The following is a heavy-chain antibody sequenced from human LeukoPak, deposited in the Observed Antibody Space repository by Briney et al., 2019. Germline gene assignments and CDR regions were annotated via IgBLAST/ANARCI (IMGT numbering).Heavy chain of an antibody. V-gene: IGHV3-48*03. D-gene: IGHD4-17*01. J-gene: IGHJ6*02. Sequence: GGSLRLSCTASGFIFTSYGINWVRQAPGKGLEWVSYIRTSGNTIYYADSVKGRFTISRDNAKNSVYLQMNSLRAEDTAVYYCARDSRDSDYDDSVETGEDPHYGMDVWGRGTAVIVSS. CDR1: GFIFTSYG. CDR3: ARDSRDSDYDDSVETGEDPHYGMDV. CDR2: IRTSGNTI.